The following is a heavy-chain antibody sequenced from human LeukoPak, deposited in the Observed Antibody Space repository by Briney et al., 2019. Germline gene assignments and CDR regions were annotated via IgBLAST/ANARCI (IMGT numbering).Heavy chain of an antibody. V-gene: IGHV5-51*01. Sequence: GESLKISCKGSGYSFTSYWIGWVRQMPGKGLEWMGIIYPGDSDTRYSPSFQGQVTISADKSISTAYLQWSRLKASDTAMYYCARTDIVATIGNGAFDIWGQGTMVTVSS. D-gene: IGHD5-12*01. CDR2: IYPGDSDT. CDR3: ARTDIVATIGNGAFDI. CDR1: GYSFTSYW. J-gene: IGHJ3*02.